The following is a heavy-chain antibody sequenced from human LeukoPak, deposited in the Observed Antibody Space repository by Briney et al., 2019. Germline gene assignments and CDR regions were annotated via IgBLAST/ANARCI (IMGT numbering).Heavy chain of an antibody. CDR1: GFTFDDYA. D-gene: IGHD5-18*01. CDR3: ASQRGHSYGAAER. Sequence: PGRSLRLSCAASGFTFDDYAMHWVRQAPGKGLEWVSGISWNSGSIGYADSVKGRFTISRDNSKNTLYLEMNSLRTEGTAIYFCASQRGHSYGAAERWGQGTLVTVSS. J-gene: IGHJ4*02. V-gene: IGHV3-9*01. CDR2: ISWNSGSI.